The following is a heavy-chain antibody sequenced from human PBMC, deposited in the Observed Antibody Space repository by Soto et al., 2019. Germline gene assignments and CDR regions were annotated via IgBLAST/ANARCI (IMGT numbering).Heavy chain of an antibody. V-gene: IGHV4-4*07. CDR3: ARGVGYYDSSGYYYEAYYFDY. D-gene: IGHD3-22*01. CDR2: IYTSGST. J-gene: IGHJ4*02. Sequence: SETLSLTCTVSGGSISSYYWSWIRQPAGKGLEWIGRIYTSGSTNYSPSLKSRVTMSVDTSKNQFSLKLSSVTAADTAVYYCARGVGYYDSSGYYYEAYYFDYWGQGTLVTVSS. CDR1: GGSISSYY.